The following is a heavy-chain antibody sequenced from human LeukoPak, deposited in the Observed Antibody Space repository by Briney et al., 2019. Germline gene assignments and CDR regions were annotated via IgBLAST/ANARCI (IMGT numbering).Heavy chain of an antibody. CDR3: TTFSSSWYYFDY. V-gene: IGHV3-15*01. J-gene: IGHJ4*02. D-gene: IGHD6-13*01. Sequence: GGSLRLSRAASGFTFSNAWMSWVRQAPGKGLEWVGRIKSKTDGGTTDYAAPVKGRFTISRDDSKNTLYLQMNSLKTEDTAVYYCTTFSSSWYYFDYWGQGTLVTVSS. CDR2: IKSKTDGGTT. CDR1: GFTFSNAW.